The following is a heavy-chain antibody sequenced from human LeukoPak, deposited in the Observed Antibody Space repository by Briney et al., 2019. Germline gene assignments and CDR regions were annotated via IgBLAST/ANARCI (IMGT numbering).Heavy chain of an antibody. D-gene: IGHD6-13*01. CDR2: IYHSGNT. V-gene: IGHV4-38-2*02. J-gene: IGHJ4*02. CDR3: AKDPARKPLHSSSWEDY. CDR1: GYSISSGDY. Sequence: PSETLSLTCIVSGYSISSGDYWGWIRRPPGKGLEWIGSIYHSGNTYYNSSLKSRVTISVDMSKNQFSLKLNSVTAADTAVYYCAKDPARKPLHSSSWEDYWGQGTLVTVSS.